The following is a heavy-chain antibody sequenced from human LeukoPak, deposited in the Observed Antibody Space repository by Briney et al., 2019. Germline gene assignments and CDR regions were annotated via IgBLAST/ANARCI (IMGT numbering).Heavy chain of an antibody. V-gene: IGHV4-39*07. CDR1: GGSISSSSYY. J-gene: IGHJ4*02. D-gene: IGHD1-1*01. CDR3: ARGLEDWKDSLSYYFDY. CDR2: IYYSGST. Sequence: SETLSLTCTVSGGSISSSSYYWGWIRQPPGKGLEWIGSIYYSGSTYYNPSLKSRVTISVDTSKNQFSLKLSSVTAADTAVYYCARGLEDWKDSLSYYFDYWGQGTLVTVSS.